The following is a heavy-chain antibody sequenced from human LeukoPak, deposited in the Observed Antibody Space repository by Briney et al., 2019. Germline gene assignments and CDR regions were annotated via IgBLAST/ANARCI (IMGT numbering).Heavy chain of an antibody. J-gene: IGHJ6*02. Sequence: SETLTLTCTVSGGSISSYDGSWIRQSGGEGLEWVGRIDTSGSTKCNPALKSRVTMSVDTSKNQFSPKPSSVTAADTAVYYCASLQSGQLDYYYYGMDVWGQGTTFTVSS. CDR3: ASLQSGQLDYYYYGMDV. D-gene: IGHD6-13*01. CDR2: IDTSGST. CDR1: GGSISSYD. V-gene: IGHV4-4*07.